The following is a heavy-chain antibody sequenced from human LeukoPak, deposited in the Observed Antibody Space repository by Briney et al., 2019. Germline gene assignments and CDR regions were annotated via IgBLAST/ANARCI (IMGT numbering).Heavy chain of an antibody. CDR3: ARDRPHNWFDP. Sequence: GASVKVSCKASGGTFSSYAISWVRQAPGQGLEWMGVIDLLGSSTNYAQMFQGRVTMTWDTSTSTVYMELSSLRSEDTAVYYCARDRPHNWFDPWGQGTLVTVSS. J-gene: IGHJ5*02. CDR2: IDLLGSST. D-gene: IGHD6-6*01. V-gene: IGHV1-46*01. CDR1: GGTFSSYA.